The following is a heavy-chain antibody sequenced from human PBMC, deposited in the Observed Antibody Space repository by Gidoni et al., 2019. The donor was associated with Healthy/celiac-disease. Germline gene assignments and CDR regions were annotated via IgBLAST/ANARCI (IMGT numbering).Heavy chain of an antibody. CDR1: GFTFSSYS. V-gene: IGHV3-21*01. CDR2: ISSSSSYI. J-gene: IGHJ4*02. D-gene: IGHD6-13*01. Sequence: EVQLVESGGGLVKPGGSLRLSCAASGFTFSSYSMNWVRQAPGKGLEWVSSISSSSSYIYYADSVKGRFTISRDNAKNSLYLQMNSLRAEDTAVYYCAGHSGYSSSWYDYWGQGTLVTVSS. CDR3: AGHSGYSSSWYDY.